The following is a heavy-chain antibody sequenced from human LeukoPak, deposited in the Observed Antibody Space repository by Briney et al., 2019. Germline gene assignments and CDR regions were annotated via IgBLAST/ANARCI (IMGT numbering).Heavy chain of an antibody. CDR2: IYYSGST. D-gene: IGHD6-19*01. J-gene: IGHJ4*02. CDR1: GGSISSYY. V-gene: IGHV4-59*12. Sequence: SETLSLTCTVSGGSISSYYWSWIRQPPGKGLEWIGYIYYSGSTNYNPSLKSRVTISVDTSKNQFSLKLSSVTAADTAVYYCARDPRIAVAGTGLDYWGQGTLVTVSS. CDR3: ARDPRIAVAGTGLDY.